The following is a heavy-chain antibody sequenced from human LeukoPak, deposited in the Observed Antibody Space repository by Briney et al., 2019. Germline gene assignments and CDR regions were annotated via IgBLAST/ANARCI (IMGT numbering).Heavy chain of an antibody. D-gene: IGHD3-16*02. CDR2: ISSSGSTI. CDR3: AREYDYVWGSYRPYGMDV. J-gene: IGHJ6*04. CDR1: GFTFSSYE. V-gene: IGHV3-48*03. Sequence: PGGSLRLSCAASGFTFSSYEMNWVRDAPGEGLERVSYISSSGSTIYYADSVKARFTISRENAKNSLYLQMNSLSAEETSVYYCAREYDYVWGSYRPYGMDVWGKGTTVTVSS.